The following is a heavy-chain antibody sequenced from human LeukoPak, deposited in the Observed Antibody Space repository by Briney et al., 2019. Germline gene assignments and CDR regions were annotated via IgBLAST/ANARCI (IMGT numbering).Heavy chain of an antibody. V-gene: IGHV3-21*01. Sequence: GGSLRLSCAASGFTFSSYSMNWVRQAPGKGLEWVSSISSSSSYIYYADSVKGRFTISRDNAKNSLYLQMNSLRAEDTAVYYCARGGDFWSGYYGFRGYYYGMDVWGQGTTVTVSS. CDR3: ARGGDFWSGYYGFRGYYYGMDV. CDR1: GFTFSSYS. D-gene: IGHD3-3*01. J-gene: IGHJ6*02. CDR2: ISSSSSYI.